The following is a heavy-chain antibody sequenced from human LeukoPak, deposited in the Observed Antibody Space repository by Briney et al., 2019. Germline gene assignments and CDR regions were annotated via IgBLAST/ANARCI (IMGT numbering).Heavy chain of an antibody. V-gene: IGHV3-21*01. CDR1: GFTFSSYS. CDR2: ISSSSSYI. CDR3: ANFHYDSRGYYFDH. D-gene: IGHD3-22*01. Sequence: GGSLRLSCAASGFTFSSYSMNWVRQAPGKGLEWVSSISSSSSYIYYADSVKGRFTISRDNAKNSLYLQMNSLRAEDTAVHCCANFHYDSRGYYFDHWGRGTLVTVSS. J-gene: IGHJ4*02.